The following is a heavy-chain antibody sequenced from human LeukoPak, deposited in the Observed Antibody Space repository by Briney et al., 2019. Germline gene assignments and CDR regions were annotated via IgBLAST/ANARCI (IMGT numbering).Heavy chain of an antibody. J-gene: IGHJ4*02. CDR2: ISSSGGTI. Sequence: DPGGSLRLSCAASGFTFSSYKMTWVRQAPGKGLEWVSYISSSGGTIYYADSVKGRLTISRDNAKNSLYLQMNSLRAEDTAVYYCAREIFGVTKCFDYWGQGTLVTVSS. D-gene: IGHD4-17*01. CDR1: GFTFSSYK. V-gene: IGHV3-48*03. CDR3: AREIFGVTKCFDY.